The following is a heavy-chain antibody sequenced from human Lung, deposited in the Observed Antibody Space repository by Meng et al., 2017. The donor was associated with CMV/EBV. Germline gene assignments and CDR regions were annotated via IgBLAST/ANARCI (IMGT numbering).Heavy chain of an antibody. CDR3: ARDGWGDYTLDY. CDR1: GFIFSRSA. J-gene: IGHJ4*02. Sequence: CDASGFIFSRSAMHWVRQAPGKGLEYVSAISRDGETTYYAKSVKGKFTISRDNSKNKMYLQMGSLRVEDMAVYYCARDGWGDYTLDYWGQGTLVTVSS. CDR2: ISRDGETT. V-gene: IGHV3-64*01. D-gene: IGHD4-17*01.